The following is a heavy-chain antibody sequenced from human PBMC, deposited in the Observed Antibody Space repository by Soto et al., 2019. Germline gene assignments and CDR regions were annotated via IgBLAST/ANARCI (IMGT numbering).Heavy chain of an antibody. CDR3: AREQFFGVVITYYYYGMDV. CDR2: IRYGGSNK. J-gene: IGHJ6*02. Sequence: SLRLSYAASGFTFISYVLHGVRQAPGKGLECEAVIRYGGSNKDYADSVKGRYDISRDNSNNTLYLQMNSLRAEDTAVYYCAREQFFGVVITYYYYGMDVWGQGTTVTVSS. V-gene: IGHV3-33*01. D-gene: IGHD3-3*01. CDR1: GFTFISYV.